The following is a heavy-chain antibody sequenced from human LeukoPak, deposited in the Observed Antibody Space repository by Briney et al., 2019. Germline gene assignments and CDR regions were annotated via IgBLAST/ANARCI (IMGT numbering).Heavy chain of an antibody. CDR2: ISGSGGST. CDR1: GFTFSSYA. CDR3: AKSPIVVVVAATGGMDY. J-gene: IGHJ4*02. Sequence: GGSLRLSCAASGFTFSSYAMSWVRQAPGKGLEWVSAISGSGGSTYYADSVKGRFTISRDNSKNTLYLQMNSLRAEDTAVYYCAKSPIVVVVAATGGMDYWGQGTLVTVSS. V-gene: IGHV3-23*01. D-gene: IGHD2-15*01.